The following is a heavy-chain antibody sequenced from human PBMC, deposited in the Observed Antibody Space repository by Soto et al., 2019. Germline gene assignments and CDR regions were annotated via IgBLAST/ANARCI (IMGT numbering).Heavy chain of an antibody. CDR3: ARDLRSKYGDFDSFHV. CDR2: ISTYNGNA. J-gene: IGHJ3*01. D-gene: IGHD4-17*01. V-gene: IGHV1-18*01. Sequence: QVQLVQSGAEVKNPGASVKVSCKASGYTFTSYGVSWVRQAPGQGLEWLGWISTYNGNANYAQKSQDRVTLTADISTSTAYMDLGSLRSDDTAVYYCARDLRSKYGDFDSFHVWGQGTMITVSS. CDR1: GYTFTSYG.